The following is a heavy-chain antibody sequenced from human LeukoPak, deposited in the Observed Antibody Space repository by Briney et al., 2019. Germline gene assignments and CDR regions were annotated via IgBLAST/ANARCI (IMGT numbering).Heavy chain of an antibody. CDR2: TYYRSKWYN. D-gene: IGHD5-18*01. J-gene: IGHJ6*02. CDR3: AMGRGYSESYYYYGMDV. Sequence: SQTLSLTCAISGDSVSSNSAAWNWIRQSPSRGLEWLGRTYYRSKWYNDYAVSVKSRITINPDTSKNQFSLQLNSVTPEDTAVYYCAMGRGYSESYYYYGMDVWGQGTTVTVSS. V-gene: IGHV6-1*01. CDR1: GDSVSSNSAA.